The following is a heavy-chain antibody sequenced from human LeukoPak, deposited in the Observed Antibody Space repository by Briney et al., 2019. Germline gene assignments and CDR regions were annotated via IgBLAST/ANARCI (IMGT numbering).Heavy chain of an antibody. D-gene: IGHD6-19*01. Sequence: PGGSLRLSCAASGFTFSSYWMSWVRQAPGKGLEWVANIKQDGSEKYYVDSVKGRFTISRDNAKNSLYLQMNSLRAEDTAVYYCARDGGSIAVAATWYFDLWGRGTLVTVSS. J-gene: IGHJ2*01. CDR3: ARDGGSIAVAATWYFDL. V-gene: IGHV3-7*01. CDR1: GFTFSSYW. CDR2: IKQDGSEK.